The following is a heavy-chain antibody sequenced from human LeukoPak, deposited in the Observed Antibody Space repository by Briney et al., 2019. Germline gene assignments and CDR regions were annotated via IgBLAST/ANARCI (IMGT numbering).Heavy chain of an antibody. CDR3: VRVNTYYYDSSPS. CDR2: ISSSGDIR. CDR1: GFIFSDYY. Sequence: GGSLRLSCAASGFIFSDYYMSWIRQAPGKGLEWVSYISSSGDIRYYADSVKGRFTISRDNAKNSLYLQMNSLRVEDTAVYYCVRVNTYYYDSSPSWGQGTLVTVSS. J-gene: IGHJ4*02. D-gene: IGHD3-22*01. V-gene: IGHV3-11*04.